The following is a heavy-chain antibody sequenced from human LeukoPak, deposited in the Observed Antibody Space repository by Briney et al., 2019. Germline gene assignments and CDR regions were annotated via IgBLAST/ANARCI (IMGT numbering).Heavy chain of an antibody. V-gene: IGHV4-39*01. CDR3: GRHVGWTTATTSRFFD. CDR2: IHINGDT. J-gene: IGHJ4*02. Sequence: PSETLSLTCTVSAGSISSSSHHWGWIRQPPGKGLEWIATIHINGDTFFNPSLESRVTISVDKSRNQFSLRLSSVSAADAAVYYCGRHVGWTTATTSRFFDWGQGTLVIVSS. CDR1: AGSISSSSHH. D-gene: IGHD4-17*01.